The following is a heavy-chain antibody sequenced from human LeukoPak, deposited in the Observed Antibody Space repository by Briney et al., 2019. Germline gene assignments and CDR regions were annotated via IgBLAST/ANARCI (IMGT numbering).Heavy chain of an antibody. CDR3: VGTAPGIAAAGTRDY. J-gene: IGHJ4*02. Sequence: GRSLRLSCAASGFTFSSYGMHWVRQAPGKGLEWVAVISYDGSNKYYADSVKGRFTISRDNSKNTLYLQMNSLRAEDTAVYYCVGTAPGIAAAGTRDYWGQGTLVTVSS. CDR2: ISYDGSNK. D-gene: IGHD6-13*01. CDR1: GFTFSSYG. V-gene: IGHV3-30*03.